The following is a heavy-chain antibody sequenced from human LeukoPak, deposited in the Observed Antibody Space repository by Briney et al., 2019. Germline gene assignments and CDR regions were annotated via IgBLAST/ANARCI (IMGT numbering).Heavy chain of an antibody. D-gene: IGHD4-17*01. CDR3: ANTVYGDYVSADY. CDR1: GFTFSSYG. Sequence: GGSLRLSCAASGFTFSSYGMHWVRQAPGKGLEWVAFIRCDGSNKYYADSVKGRFTISRDNSKNTLYLQMNSLRAEDTAVYYCANTVYGDYVSADYWGQGTLVTVSS. V-gene: IGHV3-30*02. CDR2: IRCDGSNK. J-gene: IGHJ4*02.